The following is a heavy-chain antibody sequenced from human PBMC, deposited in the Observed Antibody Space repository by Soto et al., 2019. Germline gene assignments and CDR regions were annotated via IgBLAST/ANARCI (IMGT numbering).Heavy chain of an antibody. V-gene: IGHV4-31*03. CDR2: IYYSGST. CDR1: GGSISSGGYY. D-gene: IGHD6-13*01. J-gene: IGHJ6*02. CDR3: ARDQEIAAAGKYDYYYYGMDV. Sequence: SETLSLTCTVSGGSISSGGYYWSWIRQHPGKGLEWIGYIYYSGSTYYNPSLKSRVTISVDTSKNQFSLKLSSVTAADTAVYYCARDQEIAAAGKYDYYYYGMDVWGQGTTVIVSS.